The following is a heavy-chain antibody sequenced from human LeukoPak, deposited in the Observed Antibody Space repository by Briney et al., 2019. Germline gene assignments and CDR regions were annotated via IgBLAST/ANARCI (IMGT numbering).Heavy chain of an antibody. D-gene: IGHD4-23*01. CDR3: ARGRPHGNDY. J-gene: IGHJ4*02. Sequence: GGSLRLSCAASGFTFSSYWVNWVRQAPGKGLVWVSRIASDGSSTTYADSVKGRFSISRDNAKNTLYLQMNSLRVEDTAVYYCARGRPHGNDYWGQGTLVTVSS. V-gene: IGHV3-74*01. CDR1: GFTFSSYW. CDR2: IASDGSST.